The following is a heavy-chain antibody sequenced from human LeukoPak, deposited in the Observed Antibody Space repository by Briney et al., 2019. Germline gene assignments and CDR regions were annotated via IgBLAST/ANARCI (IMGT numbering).Heavy chain of an antibody. J-gene: IGHJ5*02. CDR1: GVSISSGSYY. CDR2: IYTSGST. CDR3: AAESLFRGVIITGGFDP. Sequence: SETLSLTCTVSGVSISSGSYYWSWIRQPAGKGLEWIGRIYTSGSTNYNPSLKSRVTISVDTSKNQFSLKLSSVTAADTAVYYCAAESLFRGVIITGGFDPWGQGTLVTVSS. D-gene: IGHD3-10*01. V-gene: IGHV4-61*02.